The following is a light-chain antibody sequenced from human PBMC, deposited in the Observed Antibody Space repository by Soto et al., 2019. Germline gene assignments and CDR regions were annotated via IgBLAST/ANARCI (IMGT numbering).Light chain of an antibody. Sequence: EIQMTQSTSSLSACVGDRGTMXSRASQSFSSWFDWYQQSAGKAPKLLIYKASSLESGVQSRFSGSGSGTEFTLILSSLQSEEFAVYYCKQYNNWPPETFGQGTKVDIK. CDR2: KAS. V-gene: IGKV1-5*03. CDR3: KQYNNWPPET. J-gene: IGKJ1*01. CDR1: QSFSSW.